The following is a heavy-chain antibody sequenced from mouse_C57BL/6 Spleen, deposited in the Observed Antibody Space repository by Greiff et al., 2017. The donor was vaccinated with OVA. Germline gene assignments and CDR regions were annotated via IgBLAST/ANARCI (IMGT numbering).Heavy chain of an antibody. D-gene: IGHD2-5*01. CDR2: IDPEDGET. Sequence: VQLQQSGAELVKPGDSVKLSCTASGFNIKDYYMHWVKQRTEQGLEWIGRIDPEDGETKYAPKFPGKATITADTSSNTAYLQLSSLTSEDTAVYYCARHPPFYSNYADYWGQGTTLTVSS. CDR3: ARHPPFYSNYADY. J-gene: IGHJ2*01. CDR1: GFNIKDYY. V-gene: IGHV14-2*01.